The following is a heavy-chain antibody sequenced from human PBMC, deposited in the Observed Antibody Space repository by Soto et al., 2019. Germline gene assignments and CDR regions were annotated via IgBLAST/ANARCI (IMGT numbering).Heavy chain of an antibody. V-gene: IGHV3-30*18. J-gene: IGHJ5*02. D-gene: IGHD3-16*01. CDR1: GFTFSNYG. CDR2: ISYDGSDK. Sequence: PVGSLRLSCAASGFTFSNYGMHWVRQAPGKGLEWVAVISYDGSDKYYADSVKGRFTISRDDSKNTLYLQMNSLRAEDTAVYYCANTAGYDYVWGSSGLDPWGQGALVTGSS. CDR3: ANTAGYDYVWGSSGLDP.